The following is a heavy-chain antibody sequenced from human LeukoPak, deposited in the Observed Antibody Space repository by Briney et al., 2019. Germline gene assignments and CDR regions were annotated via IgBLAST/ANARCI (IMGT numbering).Heavy chain of an antibody. V-gene: IGHV3-30*02. D-gene: IGHD3-3*01. J-gene: IGHJ6*03. CDR2: IRYDGSNK. Sequence: GGSLRLSCAASGFTVSSNYMSWVRQAPGKGLEWVAFIRYDGSNKYYADSVKGRFTISRDNSKNTLYLQMNSLRAEDTAVYYCAKGPGYYPYYYYYMDVWGKGTTVTISS. CDR3: AKGPGYYPYYYYYMDV. CDR1: GFTVSSNY.